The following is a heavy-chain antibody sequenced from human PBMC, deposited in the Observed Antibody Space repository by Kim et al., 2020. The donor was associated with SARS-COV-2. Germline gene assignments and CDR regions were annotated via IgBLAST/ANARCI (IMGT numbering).Heavy chain of an antibody. CDR2: IFYSGST. CDR1: GGSISSSSYY. V-gene: IGHV4-39*01. J-gene: IGHJ5*02. D-gene: IGHD3-22*01. Sequence: SETLSLTCTVSGGSISSSSYYWGWIRQPPGKGLEWIGSIFYSGSTYYNPSLKGRVTISVDTSQNQFSLELSSVTAADTAVYYCARQERGYYTRGYNWFDPWGQGTLLTVSS. CDR3: ARQERGYYTRGYNWFDP.